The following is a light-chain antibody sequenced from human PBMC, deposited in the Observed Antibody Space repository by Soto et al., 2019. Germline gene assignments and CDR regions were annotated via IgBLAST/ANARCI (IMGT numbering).Light chain of an antibody. CDR2: GAS. J-gene: IGKJ1*01. V-gene: IGKV3-20*01. CDR3: QQYGSSPWT. Sequence: LVLMQSRGTLSLSPRASCSLSVRASQSVSSSYLAWYQQKPGQADRLLIYGASSRATGIPDRFSGSGSGTDFTLTISRLEPEDFAVYYCQQYGSSPWTVGQGSKV. CDR1: QSVSSSY.